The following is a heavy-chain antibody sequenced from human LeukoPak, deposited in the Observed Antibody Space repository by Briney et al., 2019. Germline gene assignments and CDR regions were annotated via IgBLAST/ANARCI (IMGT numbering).Heavy chain of an antibody. V-gene: IGHV3-53*01. Sequence: SGGSLRLSCAASGFTVSSNYMSWVRQAPGKGLEWVSVIYSGGSTYYADSVKGRFTISRDNSRNTLYLQMHSLTAEDTAIYYCAKDRSWSSSSFDSWGQGTLVTVSS. CDR1: GFTVSSNY. J-gene: IGHJ4*02. CDR3: AKDRSWSSSSFDS. D-gene: IGHD6-6*01. CDR2: IYSGGST.